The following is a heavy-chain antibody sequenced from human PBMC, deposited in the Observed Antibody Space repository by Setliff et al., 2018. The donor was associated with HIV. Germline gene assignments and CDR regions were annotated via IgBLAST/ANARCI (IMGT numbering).Heavy chain of an antibody. V-gene: IGHV3-66*02. J-gene: IGHJ2*01. CDR2: IYSGGST. CDR3: VRRGHCSSTSCYIHWYFDL. D-gene: IGHD2-2*02. Sequence: SLRLSCAASGFPVFSNYMSWVRQAPGKGLEWVSVIYSGGSTYYADSVKGRFTISRDNSKNTLYLQMNSLRTEDSAVYHCVRRGHCSSTSCYIHWYFDLWGRGTLVTVSS. CDR1: GFPVFSNY.